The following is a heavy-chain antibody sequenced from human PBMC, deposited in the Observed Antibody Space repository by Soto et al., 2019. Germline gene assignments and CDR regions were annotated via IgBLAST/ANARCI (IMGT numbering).Heavy chain of an antibody. CDR1: GFTFSSYS. V-gene: IGHV3-21*01. CDR3: ARALDYGDYEVPNWFDP. J-gene: IGHJ5*02. CDR2: ISSSSSYI. D-gene: IGHD4-17*01. Sequence: GGSLRLSCAASGFTFSSYSMNWVRQAPGKGLEWVSSISSSSSYIYYADSVKGRFTISRDNAKNSLYLQMNSLRAEDTAVYYCARALDYGDYEVPNWFDPWGQGTLVTVSS.